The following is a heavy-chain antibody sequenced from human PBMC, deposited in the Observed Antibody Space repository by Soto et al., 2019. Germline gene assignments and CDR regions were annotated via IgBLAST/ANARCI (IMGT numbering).Heavy chain of an antibody. CDR1: GGSISSGGYY. D-gene: IGHD3-10*01. Sequence: QVQLQESGPGLVKPSQTLSLTCTVSGGSISSGGYYWSWIRQHPGKGLEWIGYIYYSGSTYYNPSLKRRVTISVDTSKNQFSLKLSSVTAADTAVYYCARFYMVRGVMGAFDIWGQGTMVTVSS. CDR3: ARFYMVRGVMGAFDI. CDR2: IYYSGST. J-gene: IGHJ3*02. V-gene: IGHV4-31*03.